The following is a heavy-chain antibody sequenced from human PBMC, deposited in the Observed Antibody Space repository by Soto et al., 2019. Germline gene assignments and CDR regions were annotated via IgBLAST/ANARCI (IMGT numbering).Heavy chain of an antibody. Sequence: QVQLVESGGGVVQPGRSLRLSCAASGFTFSSYGMHWVRQAPGKGLEWVAVISYDGSNKYYADSVKGRFTISRDNAKNSLYLQMNSLRDEDTAVYYCARVPQGHIVVVPAGRYFDYWGQGTLVTVSS. V-gene: IGHV3-30*03. CDR1: GFTFSSYG. J-gene: IGHJ4*02. D-gene: IGHD2-21*01. CDR3: ARVPQGHIVVVPAGRYFDY. CDR2: ISYDGSNK.